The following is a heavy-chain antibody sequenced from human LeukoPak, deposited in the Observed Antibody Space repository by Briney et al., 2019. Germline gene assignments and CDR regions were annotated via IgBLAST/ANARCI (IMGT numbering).Heavy chain of an antibody. CDR3: AKRQVSAAAGALDY. CDR1: GFTFSNYA. Sequence: GGSLRLSYTASGFTFSNYAMTWVRQAPRKGLEWVSAISGSGGNTYYADSVKGRFTISRDNSKNTLYLQMNSLRAEDTAVYYCAKRQVSAAAGALDYWGQGTLLTVSS. J-gene: IGHJ4*02. V-gene: IGHV3-23*01. D-gene: IGHD6-13*01. CDR2: ISGSGGNT.